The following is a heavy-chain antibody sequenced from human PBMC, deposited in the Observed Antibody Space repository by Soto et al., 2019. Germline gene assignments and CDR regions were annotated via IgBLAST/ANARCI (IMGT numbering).Heavy chain of an antibody. CDR2: INSDGSST. J-gene: IGHJ3*02. Sequence: EVQLVESGGGLVQPGGSLRLSCAASGFTFSSYWMHWVRQAPGKGPVWVSRINSDGSSTSYADSVKGRFTISRDNAKSTLYLQMKSLRAEDTAVYYCARDLRQSSLNDAFDIWGQGTMVTASS. D-gene: IGHD6-6*01. CDR3: ARDLRQSSLNDAFDI. V-gene: IGHV3-74*01. CDR1: GFTFSSYW.